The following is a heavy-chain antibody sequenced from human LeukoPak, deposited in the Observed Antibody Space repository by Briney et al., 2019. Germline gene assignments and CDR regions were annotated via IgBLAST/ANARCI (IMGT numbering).Heavy chain of an antibody. CDR2: ISYDGSNK. D-gene: IGHD5-18*01. CDR3: AKMSALEDTAMVVGY. J-gene: IGHJ4*02. V-gene: IGHV3-30*18. CDR1: GFTFSSYG. Sequence: PGGSLRLSCAASGFTFSSYGMHWVRQAPGKGLEWVAVISYDGSNKYYADSVKGRFTISRDNSKNTLYLQMNSLRAEDTAVYYCAKMSALEDTAMVVGYWGQGTLVTVSS.